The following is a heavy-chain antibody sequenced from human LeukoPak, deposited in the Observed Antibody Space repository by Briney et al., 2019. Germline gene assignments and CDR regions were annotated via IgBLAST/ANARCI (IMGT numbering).Heavy chain of an antibody. V-gene: IGHV1-69*13. D-gene: IGHD3-22*01. CDR2: IIPIFGTA. J-gene: IGHJ4*02. CDR1: GYTFTSYA. CDR3: ARAGYYYDSSGHPLGY. Sequence: SVKVSCKASGYTFTSYAISWVRQAPGQGLEWMGGIIPIFGTANYAQKFQGRVTITADESTSTAYMELSSLRSEDTAVYYCARAGYYYDSSGHPLGYWGQGTLVTVSS.